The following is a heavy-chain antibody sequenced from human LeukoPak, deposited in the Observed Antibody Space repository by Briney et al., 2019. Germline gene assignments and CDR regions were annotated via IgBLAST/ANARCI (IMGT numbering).Heavy chain of an antibody. CDR3: ARVGYYDSSGYPRSAFDI. D-gene: IGHD3-22*01. Sequence: ASVKVSCKASGYTFTGYYMHWVRQAPGQGLERMGRINPNSGGTNYAQKFQGRVTMTRDTSISTAYMQLSRVICDDTAVYYCARVGYYDSSGYPRSAFDIWGQGTMVTVSS. J-gene: IGHJ3*02. V-gene: IGHV1-2*06. CDR2: INPNSGGT. CDR1: GYTFTGYY.